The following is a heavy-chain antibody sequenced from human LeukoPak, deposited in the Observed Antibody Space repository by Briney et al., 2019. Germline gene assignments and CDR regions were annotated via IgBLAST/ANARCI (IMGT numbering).Heavy chain of an antibody. Sequence: GESLKISCKGSGYAFSTYWIGWGRQMPGQGVEWMGIIYPGDSDIRYNPSFQGQVTISADKSISTAYLQWSSLQASSTAMYYGVRQVDAGGYWGQGTLVTVSS. CDR2: IYPGDSDI. V-gene: IGHV5-51*01. CDR1: GYAFSTYW. J-gene: IGHJ4*02. CDR3: VRQVDAGGY. D-gene: IGHD3-16*01.